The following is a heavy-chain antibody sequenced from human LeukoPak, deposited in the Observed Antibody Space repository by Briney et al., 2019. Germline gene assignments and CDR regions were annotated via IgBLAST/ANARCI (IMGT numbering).Heavy chain of an antibody. J-gene: IGHJ4*02. CDR2: IYNGVNT. Sequence: SETLSLTCTVSGASVSSASYWTWIRQPPGKGVEWIAHIYNGVNTNYNPSLKSRVTISVDTSKNQFSLRLNSVTAADTAVYYCATGEASSGSYSDYWGQGTLVTVSS. D-gene: IGHD1-26*01. CDR3: ATGEASSGSYSDY. CDR1: GASVSSASY. V-gene: IGHV4-61*01.